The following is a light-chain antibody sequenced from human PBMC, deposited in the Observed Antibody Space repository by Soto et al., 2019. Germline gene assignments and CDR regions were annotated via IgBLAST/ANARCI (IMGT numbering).Light chain of an antibody. Sequence: DIQMTQSPSTLSASIGDTVTITCRATQSLNNWLAWYQHKPETAPRLLIYDVSTLESGVPSRFSGSGSGTEFTLTINNLQPADFATYYRQQYTPNSPWAFGQGTKVEFK. CDR2: DVS. J-gene: IGKJ1*01. V-gene: IGKV1-5*01. CDR1: QSLNNW. CDR3: QQYTPNSPWA.